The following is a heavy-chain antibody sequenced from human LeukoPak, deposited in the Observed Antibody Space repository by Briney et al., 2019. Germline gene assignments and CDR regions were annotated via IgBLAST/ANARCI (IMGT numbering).Heavy chain of an antibody. CDR2: INHSGST. CDR1: GGSISSYY. CDR3: ARDGHYYDSSGYMGAFDI. Sequence: SETLSLTCTVSGGSISSYYWSWIRQPPGKGLEWIGEINHSGSTNYNPSLKSRVTISVDTSKNQFSLKLSSVTAADTAVYYCARDGHYYDSSGYMGAFDIWGQGTMVTVSS. D-gene: IGHD3-22*01. J-gene: IGHJ3*02. V-gene: IGHV4-34*01.